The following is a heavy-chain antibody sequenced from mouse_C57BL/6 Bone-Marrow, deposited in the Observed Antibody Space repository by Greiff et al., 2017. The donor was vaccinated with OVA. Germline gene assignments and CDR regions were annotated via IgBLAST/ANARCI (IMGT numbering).Heavy chain of an antibody. V-gene: IGHV2-2*01. CDR3: ARKSLTTVVAYYYAMDY. CDR1: GFSLTSYG. CDR2: IWSGGST. Sequence: QVQLQQSGPGLVQPSQSLSITCTVSGFSLTSYGVHWVRQSPGKGLEWLGVIWSGGSTAYNAAFISRLSISKYNSTSQVFCKMNSLQADHTAIYYCARKSLTTVVAYYYAMDYWGQGTSVTVSS. D-gene: IGHD1-1*01. J-gene: IGHJ4*01.